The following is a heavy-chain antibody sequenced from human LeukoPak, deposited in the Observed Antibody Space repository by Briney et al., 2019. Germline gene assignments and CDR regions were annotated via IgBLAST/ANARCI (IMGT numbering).Heavy chain of an antibody. CDR3: AKQSEDYYYYMDV. CDR2: ITYDGSNK. CDR1: GFTFSSYT. J-gene: IGHJ6*03. Sequence: GGSLRLSCAASGFTFSSYTMNWVRQAPGKGLEWVAVITYDGSNKYYADSVKGRFTISRDNSKNTLYLQMNSLRAEDTAVYYCAKQSEDYYYYMDVWGKGTTVTISS. V-gene: IGHV3-30*18.